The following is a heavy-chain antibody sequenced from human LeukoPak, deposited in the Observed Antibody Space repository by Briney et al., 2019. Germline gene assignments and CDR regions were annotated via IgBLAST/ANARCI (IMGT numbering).Heavy chain of an antibody. J-gene: IGHJ5*02. CDR3: ANYNTATPKRNWFDP. Sequence: GGSLRLSCAASGFTFGSYAMSWVRQAPGKGLEWVSAISGSGGSTYYADSVKGRFSISRDNSKNTLYLQMNSLRAEDTAVYYCANYNTATPKRNWFDPWGQGTLVTVSS. CDR2: ISGSGGST. D-gene: IGHD5-18*01. V-gene: IGHV3-23*01. CDR1: GFTFGSYA.